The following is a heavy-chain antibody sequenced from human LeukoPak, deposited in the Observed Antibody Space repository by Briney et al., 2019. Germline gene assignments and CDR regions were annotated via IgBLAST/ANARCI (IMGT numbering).Heavy chain of an antibody. V-gene: IGHV1-18*01. CDR1: GYTFTSYG. Sequence: ASVKVSCKASGYTFTSYGISWVRQAPGQGLEWMGWISAYNGNTNYARKLQGRVTMTTDTSTSTAYMELRSLRSDDTAVYYCARNIGPPLITSLGLAYNNWFDPCVHGTLVTVSS. J-gene: IGHJ5*02. D-gene: IGHD3-3*01. CDR2: ISAYNGNT. CDR3: ARNIGPPLITSLGLAYNNWFDP.